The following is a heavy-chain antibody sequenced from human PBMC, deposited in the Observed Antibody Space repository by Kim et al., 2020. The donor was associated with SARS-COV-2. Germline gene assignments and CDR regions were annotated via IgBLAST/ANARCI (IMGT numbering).Heavy chain of an antibody. V-gene: IGHV1-69*01. CDR2: PNVGTA. CDR3: AREGGY. J-gene: IGHJ4*02. Sequence: PNVGTANYAKKFQSRVTITADESTSTAYMELSILRSEDTAVYYCAREGGYWGQGTLVTVSS. D-gene: IGHD1-26*01.